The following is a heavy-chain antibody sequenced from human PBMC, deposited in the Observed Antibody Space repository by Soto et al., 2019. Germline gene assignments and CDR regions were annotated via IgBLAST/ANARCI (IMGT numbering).Heavy chain of an antibody. V-gene: IGHV1-18*01. CDR2: IRSYNNST. CDR1: CYTFTSYG. Sequence: ASVKVSCKNSCYTFTSYGVNWVRQALGQGLEWMGWIRSYNNSTNYAQKLQGRVTMTTDTSTNTAYMELRSLRSDDTAVYYCARHGNGYDYRGQGTLVTVSS. CDR3: ARHGNGYDY. J-gene: IGHJ4*02. D-gene: IGHD5-18*01.